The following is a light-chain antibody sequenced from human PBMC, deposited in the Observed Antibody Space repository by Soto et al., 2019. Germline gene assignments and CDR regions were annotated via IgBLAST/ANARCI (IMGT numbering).Light chain of an antibody. Sequence: QTVLTQPPSASGSPGQSVTISCTGTSNDVGGYNYVSWYQQHPGKAPKLMIYEVNKRPSGVPDRFSGSKSGNTASLTVSGLQAEDEAAYYCSSFAVSNSFVFGTGTKLTVL. V-gene: IGLV2-8*01. CDR3: SSFAVSNSFV. J-gene: IGLJ1*01. CDR2: EVN. CDR1: SNDVGGYNY.